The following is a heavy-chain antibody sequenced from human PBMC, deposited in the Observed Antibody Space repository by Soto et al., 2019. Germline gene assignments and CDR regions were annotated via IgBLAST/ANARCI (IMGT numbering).Heavy chain of an antibody. CDR2: ISYDGSNK. Sequence: QVQLVESGGGVVQPGRSLRLSCAASGFTFSSYAMHWVRQAPGKGLEWVAVISYDGSNKYYADSVKGRFTISRDNSKNPLYLQMNSLRAEDTAVYYCARDPKVELSSHLNVTYYYGMDVWGQGTTVTVSS. D-gene: IGHD1-7*01. V-gene: IGHV3-30-3*01. CDR3: ARDPKVELSSHLNVTYYYGMDV. CDR1: GFTFSSYA. J-gene: IGHJ6*02.